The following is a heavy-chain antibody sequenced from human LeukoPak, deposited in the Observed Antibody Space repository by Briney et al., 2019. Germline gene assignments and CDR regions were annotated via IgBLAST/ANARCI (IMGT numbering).Heavy chain of an antibody. J-gene: IGHJ6*03. V-gene: IGHV5-51*01. CDR1: GYSFTSYW. CDR2: IYPGDSDT. CDR3: AASAYSSSSHYYMDV. D-gene: IGHD6-6*01. Sequence: GESLKISCKGSGYSFTSYWIGWVRQMPGKGLEWMGIIYPGDSDTRYSPSFQGQVTISADKSISTAYLQWSSLKASDTAMYYCAASAYSSSSHYYMDVWGKGTTVTVSS.